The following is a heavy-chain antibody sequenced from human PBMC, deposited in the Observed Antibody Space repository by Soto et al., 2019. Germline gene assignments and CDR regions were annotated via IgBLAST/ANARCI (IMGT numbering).Heavy chain of an antibody. CDR1: GGTFSSYA. J-gene: IGHJ4*02. D-gene: IGHD3-9*01. Sequence: ASVKVSCKASGGTFSSYAISWVRQAPGQGLEWMGWISAYNGNTNYAQKLQGRVTMTTDTSTSTAYMELRSLRSDDTAVYYCARDAYFDWLIWGQGTLVTVSS. CDR3: ARDAYFDWLI. V-gene: IGHV1-18*01. CDR2: ISAYNGNT.